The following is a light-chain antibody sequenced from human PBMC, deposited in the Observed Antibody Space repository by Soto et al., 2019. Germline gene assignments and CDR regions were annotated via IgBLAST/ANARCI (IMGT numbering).Light chain of an antibody. CDR1: SSNIGSNY. Sequence: QSVLTQPPSASGTPGQRVTISCSGSSSNIGSNYVYWYQQLPGAAPKLLIYSHNVRPSGVPDRFSGSTSGTSASLAISGLRSEDEAAYHCAAWDDSLSGVVFGGGTKLTVL. CDR3: AAWDDSLSGVV. J-gene: IGLJ2*01. V-gene: IGLV1-47*02. CDR2: SHN.